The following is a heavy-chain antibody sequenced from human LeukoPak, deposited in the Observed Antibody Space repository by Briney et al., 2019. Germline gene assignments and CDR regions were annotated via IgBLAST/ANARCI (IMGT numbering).Heavy chain of an antibody. J-gene: IGHJ6*03. Sequence: PSETLSLTCTVSGGSISSYYWSWIRQPPGKGLEWTGYIYYSGSTNYNPSLKSRVTISVDTSKNQFSLKLSSVTAADTAVYYCARAHYHFVYYYMDVWGKGTTVTVSS. D-gene: IGHD1-26*01. CDR2: IYYSGST. V-gene: IGHV4-59*12. CDR3: ARAHYHFVYYYMDV. CDR1: GGSISSYY.